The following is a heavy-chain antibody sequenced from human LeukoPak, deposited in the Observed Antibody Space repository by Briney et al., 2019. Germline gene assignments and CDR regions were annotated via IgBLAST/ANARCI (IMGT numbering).Heavy chain of an antibody. CDR2: ISSSSSYI. D-gene: IGHD3-3*01. CDR1: GFTFSSYS. Sequence: GGSLRLSCAASGFTFSSYSMNWVRQAPGKGLEWVSSISSSSSYIYYADSVKGRFTISRDNAKNSLYLQMNSLRAEDTAVYYCARGGYYDFLSGFYTFELDYWGQGTLVTVSS. CDR3: ARGGYYDFLSGFYTFELDY. V-gene: IGHV3-21*01. J-gene: IGHJ4*02.